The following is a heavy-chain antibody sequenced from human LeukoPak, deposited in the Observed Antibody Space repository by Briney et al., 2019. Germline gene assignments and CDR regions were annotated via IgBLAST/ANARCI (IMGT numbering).Heavy chain of an antibody. V-gene: IGHV3-23*01. CDR1: GFTFSSYA. CDR3: AKDDDYYYYYGMDV. CDR2: ISGGGGST. D-gene: IGHD1-1*01. Sequence: PGGSLRLSCAASGFTFSSYAMSWVRQAPGKGLEWVSAISGGGGSTYYADSVEGRFTISRDNSKNTLYLQMNSLRAEDTAVYYCAKDDDYYYYYGMDVWGQGTTVTVS. J-gene: IGHJ6*02.